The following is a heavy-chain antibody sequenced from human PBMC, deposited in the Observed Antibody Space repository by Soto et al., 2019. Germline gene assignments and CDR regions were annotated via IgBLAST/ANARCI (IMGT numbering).Heavy chain of an antibody. Sequence: QLQLQESGPGLVKPSETLSLTCTVSGGSISSSSYYWGWIRQPPGKGLEWIGSIYYSGSTYYNPSLKSRVTISVDTSKTQSSRKLRSVTAADTAVYYCASIARGGGAAAGTFYYYGMDVRGQGTTVTVSS. CDR2: IYYSGST. CDR1: GGSISSSSYY. CDR3: ASIARGGGAAAGTFYYYGMDV. V-gene: IGHV4-39*01. J-gene: IGHJ6*02. D-gene: IGHD6-13*01.